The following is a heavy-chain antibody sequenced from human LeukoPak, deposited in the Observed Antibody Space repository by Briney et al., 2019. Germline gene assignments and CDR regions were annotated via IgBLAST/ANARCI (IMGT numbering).Heavy chain of an antibody. J-gene: IGHJ1*01. CDR1: GGSFSGYY. V-gene: IGHV4-34*01. CDR2: INNSGST. Sequence: SETLSLTCAVYGGSFSGYYWSWIRQPPGKGLELIGEINNSGSTNYNPSLKSRVTISVDTSKNQFSLKLSSVTAADTAVYYCARGRKPRSGYSYGEYFQHWGQGTLVTVSS. CDR3: ARGRKPRSGYSYGEYFQH. D-gene: IGHD5-18*01.